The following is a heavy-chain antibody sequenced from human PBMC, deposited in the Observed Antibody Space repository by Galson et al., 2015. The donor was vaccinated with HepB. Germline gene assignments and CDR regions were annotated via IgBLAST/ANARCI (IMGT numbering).Heavy chain of an antibody. CDR1: GFTFSSYA. CDR2: ISGSGGST. CDR3: AKDRPADYYDSSGTADY. Sequence: SLRLSCAASGFTFSSYAMSWVRQAPGKGLEWVSAISGSGGSTYYADSVKGRFTISRDNSKNTLYLQMNSLRAEDTAVYYCAKDRPADYYDSSGTADYWGQGTLVTVSS. V-gene: IGHV3-23*01. D-gene: IGHD3-22*01. J-gene: IGHJ4*02.